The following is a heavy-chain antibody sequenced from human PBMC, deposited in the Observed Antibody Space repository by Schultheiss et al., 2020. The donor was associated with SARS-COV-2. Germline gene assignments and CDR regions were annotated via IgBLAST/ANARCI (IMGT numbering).Heavy chain of an antibody. CDR2: ISGSGGST. CDR3: AKELEYDFWSGYASGPFDY. V-gene: IGHV3-23*01. D-gene: IGHD3-3*01. J-gene: IGHJ4*02. CDR1: GFTFSSYA. Sequence: GGSLRLSCAASGFTFSSYAMSWVRQAPGKGLEWVSAISGSGGSTYYGDSVKGRFTISRDNSKNTLYLQMNSLRAEDTAVYYCAKELEYDFWSGYASGPFDYLGQGTLVTVSS.